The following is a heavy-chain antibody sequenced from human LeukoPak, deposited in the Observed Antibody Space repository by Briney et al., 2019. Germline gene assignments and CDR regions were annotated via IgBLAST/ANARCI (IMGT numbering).Heavy chain of an antibody. CDR3: AREVQLWYLAGAFDI. Sequence: SETLSLTCAVYGGSFSGYYWSWIRQPPGKGLEWIGEINHSGSTDYNPSLKSRVTISVDTSKNQFSLKLSSVTAADTAVYYCAREVQLWYLAGAFDIWGQGTMVTVSS. CDR2: INHSGST. CDR1: GGSFSGYY. D-gene: IGHD5-18*01. V-gene: IGHV4-34*01. J-gene: IGHJ3*02.